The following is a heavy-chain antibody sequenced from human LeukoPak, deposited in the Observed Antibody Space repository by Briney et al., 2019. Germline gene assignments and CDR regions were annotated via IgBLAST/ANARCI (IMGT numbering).Heavy chain of an antibody. Sequence: ASVKVSCKASGYTFTSYYMHWVRQAPGQGLEWMGIINPSGGSTSYAQKFQGRVTMTRDTSTSTVYMELSSLRSEDTAVYYCARASSYRIFGTKNWFDPWGQGTLVTVSS. CDR3: ARASSYRIFGTKNWFDP. CDR2: INPSGGST. J-gene: IGHJ5*02. CDR1: GYTFTSYY. V-gene: IGHV1-46*01. D-gene: IGHD6-13*01.